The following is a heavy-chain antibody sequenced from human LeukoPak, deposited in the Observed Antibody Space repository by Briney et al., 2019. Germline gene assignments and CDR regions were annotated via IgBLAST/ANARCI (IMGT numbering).Heavy chain of an antibody. CDR1: GASFSGYY. CDR3: ARGLGNFPPGGY. Sequence: SETLPLTCAVYGASFSGYYWSWIRQPPGKGLEWIGEINHSGSTTYNPSLKSRVTISVDTSKNQFSLKLSSVTAAEPAVYYCARGLGNFPPGGYWGQGTLVTVSS. V-gene: IGHV4-34*01. CDR2: INHSGST. D-gene: IGHD1-1*01. J-gene: IGHJ4*02.